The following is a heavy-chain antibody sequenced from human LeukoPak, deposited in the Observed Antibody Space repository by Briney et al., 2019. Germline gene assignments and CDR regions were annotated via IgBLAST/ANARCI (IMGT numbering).Heavy chain of an antibody. V-gene: IGHV4-39*01. J-gene: IGHJ5*02. CDR2: IYYTGST. CDR1: GGSISSNNYY. CDR3: ARGSGPGAKTNWFDP. Sequence: PSETLSLTCTVSGGSISSNNYYWGWLRQPPGKGLEWIGTIYYTGSTYYNPSLKSRVTISVDTSKNQFSLKLSSVTAADTAVYYCARGSGPGAKTNWFDPWGQGTLVLVSS. D-gene: IGHD3-10*01.